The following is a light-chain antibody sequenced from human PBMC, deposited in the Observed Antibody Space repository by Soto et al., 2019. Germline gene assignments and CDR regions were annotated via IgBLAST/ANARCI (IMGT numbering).Light chain of an antibody. CDR1: QTIRSTH. CDR3: QQYDSSPYT. V-gene: IGKV3-20*01. CDR2: LSS. Sequence: ETVLTQFPGTLSLSPGERATLSCRASQTIRSTHLSWYQQKPGQAPRLLSYLSSSRAPGIPDRFSGSGSGTDFTLSISRLEPEDFAVYYCQQYDSSPYTFGQGTKLEIK. J-gene: IGKJ2*01.